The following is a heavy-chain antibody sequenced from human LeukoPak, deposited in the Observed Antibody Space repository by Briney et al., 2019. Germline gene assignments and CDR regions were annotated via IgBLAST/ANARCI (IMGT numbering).Heavy chain of an antibody. CDR3: ARDDKRGSGPSFDY. Sequence: NPGGSLRLSCAASGFTFSDYYMSWIRQAPGKGLEWVSYISSSGSTIYYADSVKGRFTISRDNAKNPLYLQMNSLRAEDTAVYYCARDDKRGSGPSFDYWGQGTLVTVSS. J-gene: IGHJ4*02. V-gene: IGHV3-11*01. D-gene: IGHD2-15*01. CDR2: ISSSGSTI. CDR1: GFTFSDYY.